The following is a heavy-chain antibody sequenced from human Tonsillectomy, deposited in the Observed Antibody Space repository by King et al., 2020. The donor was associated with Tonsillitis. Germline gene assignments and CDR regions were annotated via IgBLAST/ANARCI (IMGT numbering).Heavy chain of an antibody. CDR1: GYSISSGYY. CDR3: ARAPGMME. Sequence: VQLQESGPGLVKPSETLSLTCAVSGYSISSGYYWGWIRQPPGKGLEWIGSIYPSGSTYYNPSLKSRVTISVDTSKNQFSLKLSSVTAADTAVYYCARAPGMMEWGQGTLVTVSS. CDR2: IYPSGST. V-gene: IGHV4-38-2*01. D-gene: IGHD3-16*01. J-gene: IGHJ4*02.